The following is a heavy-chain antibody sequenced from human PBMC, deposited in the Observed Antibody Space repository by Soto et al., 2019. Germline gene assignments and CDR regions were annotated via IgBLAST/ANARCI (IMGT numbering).Heavy chain of an antibody. Sequence: ASVKVSCKASGYTFTSYAMHWVRQAPGQRLVWMVCINAGNGNINYSQKFQGSFTITRDISVSTAYIELSSLRSEDTAVYYCARDSGSPWGPGTLVTVSS. D-gene: IGHD3-10*01. J-gene: IGHJ5*02. V-gene: IGHV1-3*01. CDR2: INAGNGNI. CDR1: GYTFTSYA. CDR3: ARDSGSP.